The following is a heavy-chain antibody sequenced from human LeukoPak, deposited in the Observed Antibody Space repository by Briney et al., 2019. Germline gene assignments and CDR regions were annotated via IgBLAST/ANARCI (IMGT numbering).Heavy chain of an antibody. Sequence: SETLSLTCSVSIGSTSSSKWRSWVRQSPVKGLEWIGEIYLYGTTNYNPSFTSRVTMSVDRSRNQFSLKLTSVTAADTAVYYCARQKWEQQGRDYYFNGLDVWGPGTTVIVSS. J-gene: IGHJ6*02. CDR3: ARQKWEQQGRDYYFNGLDV. V-gene: IGHV4-4*02. CDR1: IGSTSSSKW. CDR2: IYLYGTT. D-gene: IGHD1/OR15-1a*01.